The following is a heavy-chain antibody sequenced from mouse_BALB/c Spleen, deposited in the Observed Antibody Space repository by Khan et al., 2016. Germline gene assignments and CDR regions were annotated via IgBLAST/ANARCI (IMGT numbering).Heavy chain of an antibody. CDR2: IYPYNGNT. J-gene: IGHJ4*01. V-gene: IGHV1S29*02. Sequence: VQLQQPGPELVKPGASVKISCKASGYTFTDNNMHWVKQSHGKTLEWIGYIYPYNGNTGYNQKFKSKATFTVDSSSSTAYMELRSLTSEDSAVYYCGRGYDGYPYYAMDHWGQGTSVTVSS. D-gene: IGHD2-3*01. CDR1: GYTFTDNN. CDR3: GRGYDGYPYYAMDH.